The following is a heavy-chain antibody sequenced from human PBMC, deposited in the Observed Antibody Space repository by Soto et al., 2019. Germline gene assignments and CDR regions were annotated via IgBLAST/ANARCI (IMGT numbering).Heavy chain of an antibody. CDR3: VRAKSIAARPWANYFDY. Sequence: QVQLQESGPGLVKPSQTLSLTCTVSGGSISSGGYYWSWIRQHPGKGLEWIGYIYYSGSTYYNPSLKSRVTISVDTSKNQFSLKLSSVTAADTAVYYCVRAKSIAARPWANYFDYWGQGTLVTVSS. D-gene: IGHD6-6*01. CDR1: GGSISSGGYY. CDR2: IYYSGST. J-gene: IGHJ4*02. V-gene: IGHV4-31*03.